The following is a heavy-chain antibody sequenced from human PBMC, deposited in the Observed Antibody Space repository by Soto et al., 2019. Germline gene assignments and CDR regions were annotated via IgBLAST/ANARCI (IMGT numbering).Heavy chain of an antibody. CDR3: ARDGGGYSSGWYRY. CDR2: INPNSGGT. D-gene: IGHD6-19*01. Sequence: QVQLVQSGAEVKKPGASVKVSCKASGYTFTGYYMHWVRQAPGQGLEWMGWINPNSGGTNYAQKFQGWATKTRDTSISTAYMELSRLRSDDTAVYYCARDGGGYSSGWYRYWGQGTLVTVSS. V-gene: IGHV1-2*04. J-gene: IGHJ4*02. CDR1: GYTFTGYY.